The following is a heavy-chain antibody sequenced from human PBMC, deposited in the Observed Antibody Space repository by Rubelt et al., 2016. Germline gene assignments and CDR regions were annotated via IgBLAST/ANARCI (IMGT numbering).Heavy chain of an antibody. CDR1: GFSFSDYA. CDR3: ARGIHYYGAGTLFDL. D-gene: IGHD3-10*01. Sequence: VGSLRLSCAASGFSFSDYAMHWVRQAPGKGLEWVAVIWYDGSNERYADPVKGRFSISRDNSKNTLFLQMSRLRTDDTAIYYCARGIHYYGAGTLFDLWGQGTMVTVSS. J-gene: IGHJ3*01. CDR2: IWYDGSNE. V-gene: IGHV3-33*08.